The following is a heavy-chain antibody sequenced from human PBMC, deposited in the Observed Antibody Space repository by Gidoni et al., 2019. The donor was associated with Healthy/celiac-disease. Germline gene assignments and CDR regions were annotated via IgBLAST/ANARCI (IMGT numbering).Heavy chain of an antibody. CDR2: IRGSGGST. Sequence: EVQLLESGGGLVQPGGSLRLSCAASGFTFSSYAMSWVRQAPGKGLEWVSAIRGSGGSTYYADSVKGRFTISRDNSKNTLYLQMNSLRAEDTAVYYCAKVVSGSYYYYYGMDVWGQGTTVTVSS. CDR3: AKVVSGSYYYYYGMDV. D-gene: IGHD1-26*01. CDR1: GFTFSSYA. J-gene: IGHJ6*02. V-gene: IGHV3-23*01.